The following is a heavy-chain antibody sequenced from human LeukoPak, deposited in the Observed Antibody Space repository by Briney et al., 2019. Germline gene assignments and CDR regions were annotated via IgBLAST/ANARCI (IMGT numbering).Heavy chain of an antibody. Sequence: ASVKVSCKASGYTFTGYYMHWVRQAPGQGLEWMGWINPNSGGTNYVQKFQGRVTMTRDTSISTAYMELSRLRSDDTAVYFCAREQGDSSSSNWGQGTLVTVSS. D-gene: IGHD6-6*01. CDR2: INPNSGGT. V-gene: IGHV1-2*02. CDR3: AREQGDSSSSN. J-gene: IGHJ4*02. CDR1: GYTFTGYY.